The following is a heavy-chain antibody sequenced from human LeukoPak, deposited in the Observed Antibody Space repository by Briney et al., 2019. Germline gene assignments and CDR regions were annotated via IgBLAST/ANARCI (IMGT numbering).Heavy chain of an antibody. J-gene: IGHJ3*02. CDR3: AGGGSPHI. Sequence: PSETLSLTCTVSGGSISNDFLTWVRQPAGKALEWIGRLYTGGSTTYNPSLKSRVTMSLDTSMTQFSLKLKSVTAADTAVYYCAGGGSPHIWGQGTMVTVSS. CDR2: LYTGGST. V-gene: IGHV4-4*07. D-gene: IGHD1-26*01. CDR1: GGSISNDF.